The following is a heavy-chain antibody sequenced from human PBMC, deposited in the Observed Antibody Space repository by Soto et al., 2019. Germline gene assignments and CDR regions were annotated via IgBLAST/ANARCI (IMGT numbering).Heavy chain of an antibody. J-gene: IGHJ4*02. CDR3: AKSPGMYYYDSSGYYHYDY. V-gene: IGHV3-23*01. D-gene: IGHD3-22*01. Sequence: GGSLRLSCAASGFTFSNYWMHWVRQAPGKGLEWVASISDTAHRIFHADSVKGRFTISRDNSKNKLYLQMNSLRAEDKAVYFCAKSPGMYYYDSSGYYHYDYWGQGTLVTVSS. CDR1: GFTFSNYW. CDR2: ISDTAHRI.